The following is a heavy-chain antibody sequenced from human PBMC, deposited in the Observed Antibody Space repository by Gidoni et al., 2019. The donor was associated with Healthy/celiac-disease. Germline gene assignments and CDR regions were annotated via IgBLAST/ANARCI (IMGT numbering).Heavy chain of an antibody. Sequence: QVQLVESGGGVVQPGGSLRLSCPASGFTFSHYGMHWVRQAPGKGLDWVAVIWYDGSNKYYADSVKGRFTISRDDSKNTLYLQMNSLRAEDTAVYYCAPSLTTVAYYFDYWGQGTLVTVSS. CDR3: APSLTTVAYYFDY. CDR1: GFTFSHYG. CDR2: IWYDGSNK. D-gene: IGHD4-17*01. J-gene: IGHJ4*02. V-gene: IGHV3-33*01.